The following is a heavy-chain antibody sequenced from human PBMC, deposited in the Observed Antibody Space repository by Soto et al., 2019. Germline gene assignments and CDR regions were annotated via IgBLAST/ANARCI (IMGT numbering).Heavy chain of an antibody. D-gene: IGHD6-6*01. V-gene: IGHV3-9*01. CDR2: ISWNSSNI. CDR3: AKDTYSSSPYSMDA. J-gene: IGHJ6*03. Sequence: EVQLVESGGGLVQPGRSLRLSCAASGFTFDDYAMHWVRQVPGKGLEWVSGISWNSSNIGYADSVKGRFTISRDNAKNSLYLQMNSLRVEDTALYYCAKDTYSSSPYSMDAWGKGTTVTVSS. CDR1: GFTFDDYA.